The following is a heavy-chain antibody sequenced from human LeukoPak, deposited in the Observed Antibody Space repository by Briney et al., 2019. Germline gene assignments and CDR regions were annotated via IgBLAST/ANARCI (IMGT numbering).Heavy chain of an antibody. J-gene: IGHJ4*02. CDR3: ISSSPNFDY. V-gene: IGHV3-74*01. CDR1: GLTFSNYW. Sequence: QPGRSLRLSCAASGLTFSNYWMHWVRQAPGKGLVWVSRINSDGSDTRYADSVKGRFTISRDNAKNTLYLQMNSLRVEDTAVYYCISSSPNFDYWGQGTLVTVSS. CDR2: INSDGSDT.